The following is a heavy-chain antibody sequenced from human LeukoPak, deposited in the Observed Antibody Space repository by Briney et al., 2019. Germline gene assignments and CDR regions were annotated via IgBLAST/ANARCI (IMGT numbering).Heavy chain of an antibody. Sequence: ASVKVSCKASGGTFSSYAISWVRQAPGHGLEWMGGIIPIFGTANYAQKFQGRVTITADESTSTAYMELSSLRSEDTAVYYCARGPPELAVDYYYYGMDVWGQGTTVTVSS. V-gene: IGHV1-69*13. CDR2: IIPIFGTA. CDR1: GGTFSSYA. J-gene: IGHJ6*02. CDR3: ARGPPELAVDYYYYGMDV. D-gene: IGHD6-19*01.